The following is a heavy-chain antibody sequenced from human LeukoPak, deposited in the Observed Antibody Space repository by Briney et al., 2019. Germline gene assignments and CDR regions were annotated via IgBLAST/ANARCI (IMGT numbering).Heavy chain of an antibody. J-gene: IGHJ5*02. CDR2: IYYSGST. CDR3: ARVTAGSNWFDP. Sequence: SETLSLTCTVSGGSISSGGYYWSWIRQHPGKGLEWIGYIYYSGSTYYNPSLKSRVTISVDTSKNQFSLKLSSVTAADMAVYYCARVTAGSNWFDPWGQGTLVTVSS. D-gene: IGHD6-25*01. CDR1: GGSISSGGYY. V-gene: IGHV4-31*03.